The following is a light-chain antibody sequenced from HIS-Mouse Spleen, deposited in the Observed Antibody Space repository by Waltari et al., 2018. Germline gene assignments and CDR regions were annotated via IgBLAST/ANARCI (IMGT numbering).Light chain of an antibody. CDR2: EVS. J-gene: IGLJ2*01. V-gene: IGLV2-14*01. Sequence: QSALTQPASVSGSPGQSTTISCTGTSSDVGGYNYVSWYQQHPGKAPKLMIYEVSNRPSGVYNRFSGSKSGNTASLTISGLQAEDEADYYCSSYTSSSTVVFGGGTKLTVL. CDR3: SSYTSSSTVV. CDR1: SSDVGGYNY.